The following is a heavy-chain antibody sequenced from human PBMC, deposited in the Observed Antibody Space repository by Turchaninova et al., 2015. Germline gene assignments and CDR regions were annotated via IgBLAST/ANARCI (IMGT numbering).Heavy chain of an antibody. CDR2: THQNGKN. CDR1: GYSISSGFY. J-gene: IGHJ4*02. Sequence: VQLQESGPGRVQPSEPLSLTCAVSGYSISSGFYWGRLPQPPGKGLEWIWRTHQNGKNDYNPSLKSRVTISGDTSKNQLSLKLSSVTAADTAVYYCARHRGWGDLLADFDYWGQGTLVTVSS. D-gene: IGHD1-26*01. V-gene: IGHV4-38-2*01. CDR3: ARHRGWGDLLADFDY.